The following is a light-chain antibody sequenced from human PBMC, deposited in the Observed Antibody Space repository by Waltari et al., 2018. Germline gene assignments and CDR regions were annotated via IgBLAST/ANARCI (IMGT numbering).Light chain of an antibody. J-gene: IGLJ2*01. CDR1: NIESKS. V-gene: IGLV3-21*02. CDR3: QVWDAATYHGI. Sequence: SYVLTQPPSVSVAPGGTASITCEGNNIESKSVHWYQQKPGQAPILVVYDDSDRPSGSTVRVSGSNSRDTATLTITRDEAGDGADYYCQVWDAATYHGIFGGGTKLNVL. CDR2: DDS.